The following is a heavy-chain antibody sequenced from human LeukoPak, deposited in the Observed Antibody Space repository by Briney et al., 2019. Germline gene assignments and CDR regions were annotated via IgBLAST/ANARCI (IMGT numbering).Heavy chain of an antibody. V-gene: IGHV3-11*01. J-gene: IGHJ4*02. CDR1: GFTFSDYY. Sequence: AGGSLRLSCAASGFTFSDYYMNWIRQAPGKGLEWVSYISSTGGSMYYADSVKGRFTISRDNAKNSLYLQMNSLRAEDTALYYCARVSGGSSGWHFDYWGQGTLVTVSS. CDR2: ISSTGGSM. D-gene: IGHD6-19*01. CDR3: ARVSGGSSGWHFDY.